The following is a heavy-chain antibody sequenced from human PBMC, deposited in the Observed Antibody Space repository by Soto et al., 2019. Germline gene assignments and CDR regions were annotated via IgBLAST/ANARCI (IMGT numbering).Heavy chain of an antibody. CDR3: AKRFFGSGSPPGAFDV. CDR2: ISSSGNGT. D-gene: IGHD3-10*01. CDR1: GFTFSNYA. J-gene: IGHJ3*01. V-gene: IGHV3-23*01. Sequence: LRLSCAASGFTFSNYAMSWVRQAPGKGLEWVSFISSSGNGTYYADSVKGRFTISRDNSKNTLYVQMNNLRAEDTAIYYCAKRFFGSGSPPGAFDVWGQWTMVTVSS.